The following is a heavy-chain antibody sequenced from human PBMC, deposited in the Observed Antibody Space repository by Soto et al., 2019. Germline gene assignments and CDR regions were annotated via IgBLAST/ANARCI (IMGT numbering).Heavy chain of an antibody. CDR1: GGSISSGGYY. D-gene: IGHD3-16*02. CDR3: ARAPYDPVWGSYRPPPYYFDY. J-gene: IGHJ4*02. CDR2: MYYSGSA. V-gene: IGHV4-31*03. Sequence: QVQLQESGPGLVKPSQTLSLICTVSGGSISSGGYYWSWIRQHPGKGLEWIGYMYYSGSAYYNPSPKSRVTIPVDTAKNRVPLKLSSVTAADTAVYYCARAPYDPVWGSYRPPPYYFDYWGQGTLVTVSS.